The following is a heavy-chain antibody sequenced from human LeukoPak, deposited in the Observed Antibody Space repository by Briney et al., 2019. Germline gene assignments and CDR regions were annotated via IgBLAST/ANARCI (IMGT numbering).Heavy chain of an antibody. CDR3: ARDKGLRATLLDY. CDR1: GFTFSSYA. D-gene: IGHD5-12*01. Sequence: GGSLRLSCAASGFTFSSYAMHWVRQAPGKGLEWVAVISYDGSNKYYADSVKGRFTISRDNSKNTLYLQMNSLRAEDTAVYYCARDKGLRATLLDYWRQGSLVTVSS. CDR2: ISYDGSNK. V-gene: IGHV3-30*04. J-gene: IGHJ4*02.